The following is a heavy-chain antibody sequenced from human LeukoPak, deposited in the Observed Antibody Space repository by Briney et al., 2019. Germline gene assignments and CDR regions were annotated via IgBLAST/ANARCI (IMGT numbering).Heavy chain of an antibody. CDR1: GFTVSSNY. J-gene: IGHJ4*02. D-gene: IGHD3-22*01. CDR3: ARVLHKRNYDSTTYYGY. V-gene: IGHV3-53*03. Sequence: GGSLRLSCAASGFTVSSNYMSWVRQAPGKGLEWVSVIYRGGSTYYADSVKGRFTISRDNSKNTLYLQMNSLRAEDTAVYYCARVLHKRNYDSTTYYGYWGQGTLVTVSS. CDR2: IYRGGST.